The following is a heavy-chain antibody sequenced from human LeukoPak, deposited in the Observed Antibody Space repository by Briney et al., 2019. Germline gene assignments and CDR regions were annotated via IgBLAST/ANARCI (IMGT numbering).Heavy chain of an antibody. V-gene: IGHV4-4*07. Sequence: TSETLSLTCTVSGGSISSYYWSWIRQPAGKGLEWIGRIYTSGSTNYNPSLKSRVTISVDTSKNQFSLKLSPVTAADTAVYYCARMRFHYGDYHYYMDVWGKGTTVTISS. J-gene: IGHJ6*03. CDR2: IYTSGST. D-gene: IGHD4-17*01. CDR1: GGSISSYY. CDR3: ARMRFHYGDYHYYMDV.